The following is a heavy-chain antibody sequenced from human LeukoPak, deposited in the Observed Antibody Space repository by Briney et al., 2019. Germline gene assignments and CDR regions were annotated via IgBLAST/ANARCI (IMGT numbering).Heavy chain of an antibody. CDR3: ARDRAFGQFLWGNDY. V-gene: IGHV1-46*01. J-gene: IGHJ4*02. Sequence: ASVKVSCKTSGYTFISYYIHWVRQAPGQGLEWMGIINPSGSSTRYAQNFQGRVTMTRDTSTSTVYMELSSLRSEDTAVYYCARDRAFGQFLWGNDYWGQGTLVTVSS. D-gene: IGHD3-10*01. CDR1: GYTFISYY. CDR2: INPSGSST.